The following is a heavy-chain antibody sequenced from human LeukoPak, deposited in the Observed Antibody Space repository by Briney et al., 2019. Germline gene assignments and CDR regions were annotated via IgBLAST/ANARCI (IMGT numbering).Heavy chain of an antibody. V-gene: IGHV4-59*01. CDR2: ISYSWST. CDR3: AREGIVGATTMSAFDI. J-gene: IGHJ3*02. Sequence: SETLSLTCTVSGGSISTYFWSWLRQPPGKRLEWIGYISYSWSTNYNPSLQSRVTISVDTSKNQFSLKLSSVTAADTAVYYCAREGIVGATTMSAFDIWGQGTMVTVSS. D-gene: IGHD1-26*01. CDR1: GGSISTYF.